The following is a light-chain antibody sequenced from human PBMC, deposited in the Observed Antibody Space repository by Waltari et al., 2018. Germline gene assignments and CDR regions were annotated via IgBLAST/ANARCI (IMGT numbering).Light chain of an antibody. CDR2: RAS. CDR3: QEYENRPPWQ. V-gene: IGKV3-15*01. Sequence: IVMTQSPVTLSVSPGQRATLSCRASQNINDNLAWYQQKPGQAPRLLIYRASTRATGIPARFSGSGSGTEFSLTNSSLQSEDFALYYCQEYENRPPWQFGQGTKVEI. CDR1: QNINDN. J-gene: IGKJ1*01.